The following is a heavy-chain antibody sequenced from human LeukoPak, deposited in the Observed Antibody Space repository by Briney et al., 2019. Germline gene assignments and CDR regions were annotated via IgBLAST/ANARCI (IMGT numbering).Heavy chain of an antibody. CDR2: IYYSGST. Sequence: SSETLSLTCTVSGGSISSYYWSWIRQPPGKGLEWIGYIYYSGSTNYNPSLKSRVTISVDTSKNQFSLKLSPVTAADTAVYYCARGKLGMEAFDIWGQGTMVTVSS. V-gene: IGHV4-59*01. D-gene: IGHD7-27*01. J-gene: IGHJ3*02. CDR1: GGSISSYY. CDR3: ARGKLGMEAFDI.